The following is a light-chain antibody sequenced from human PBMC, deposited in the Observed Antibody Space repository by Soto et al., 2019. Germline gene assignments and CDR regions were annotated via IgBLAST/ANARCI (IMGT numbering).Light chain of an antibody. J-gene: IGKJ1*01. CDR1: QSLSSS. Sequence: EIVLTQSPGTLSLSPGERVTLSCRASQSLSSSNLAWYQQRPGQAPRLLIYGASTRAIGVPARFSGSGSGTEFTLTISSLQSEDFAVYYCQQYNDRPRTFGQGTKVDI. CDR3: QQYNDRPRT. CDR2: GAS. V-gene: IGKV3-15*01.